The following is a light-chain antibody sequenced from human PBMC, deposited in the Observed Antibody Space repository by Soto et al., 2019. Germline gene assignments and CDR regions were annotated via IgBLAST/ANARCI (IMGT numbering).Light chain of an antibody. CDR2: GAS. CDR1: QSVSSSY. Sequence: EIVLTQAPGTLSLSPGERDTLSCRASQSVSSSYLAWYQQKPGQAPRLLIYGASSRATGIPDRFSGSGSGTDFTLTISRLEPEDFAVYYCQQYGISPRTFGQGTSVEIK. V-gene: IGKV3-20*01. J-gene: IGKJ1*01. CDR3: QQYGISPRT.